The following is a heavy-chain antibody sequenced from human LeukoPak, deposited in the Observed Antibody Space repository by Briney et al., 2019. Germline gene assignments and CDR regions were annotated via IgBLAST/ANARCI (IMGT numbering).Heavy chain of an antibody. J-gene: IGHJ4*02. D-gene: IGHD1-26*01. CDR3: TRESGAFSPFGF. V-gene: IGHV4-4*02. CDR1: GGSILTTNW. CDR2: VHLSGAR. Sequence: SETLSLTCAVSGGSILTTNWWSWVRQPPGKGLEGIGEVHLSGARNYNPSLKSRVNMSIDKSKNQLSLELTSVTAADTAIYYCTRESGAFSPFGFWGQGTLVTVSS.